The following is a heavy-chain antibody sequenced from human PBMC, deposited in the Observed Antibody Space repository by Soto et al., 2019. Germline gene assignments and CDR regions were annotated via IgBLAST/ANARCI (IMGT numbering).Heavy chain of an antibody. D-gene: IGHD3-3*01. CDR2: ISKDGSVQ. Sequence: QVQLVESGGRVVQPGRSLRLSCAASGFIFNRYAIHWVRQTPGKGLEWVAVISKDGSVQYYADSVRGRFIISRDKSKDTVDLEMNSLRAEDTAVFYCARPRSGAGPDSFGYWGQGTLVTVSS. CDR3: ARPRSGAGPDSFGY. CDR1: GFIFNRYA. J-gene: IGHJ4*02. V-gene: IGHV3-30-3*01.